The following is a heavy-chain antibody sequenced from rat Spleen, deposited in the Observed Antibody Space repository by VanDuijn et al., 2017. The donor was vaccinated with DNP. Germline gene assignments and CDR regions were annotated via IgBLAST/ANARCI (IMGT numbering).Heavy chain of an antibody. CDR2: INTDGGST. J-gene: IGHJ3*01. D-gene: IGHD4-3*01. Sequence: EVQLVETGGGLVQPGRSLKLSCVASGFTFSSYWMYWIRQAPGKGLEWVASINTDGGSTYYRDSVKGRFTISRDHAKPSLYLQMYSLRSEDTATYYCTTDNSGLNWFAFWGQGTLVTVSS. CDR3: TTDNSGLNWFAF. CDR1: GFTFSSYW. V-gene: IGHV5-58*01.